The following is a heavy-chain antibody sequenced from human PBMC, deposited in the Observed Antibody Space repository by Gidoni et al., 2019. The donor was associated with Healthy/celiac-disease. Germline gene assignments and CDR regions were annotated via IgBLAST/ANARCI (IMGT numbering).Heavy chain of an antibody. V-gene: IGHV3-30*18. J-gene: IGHJ3*02. CDR1: GFTFSSYG. CDR2: ISYDGSNK. D-gene: IGHD5-18*01. Sequence: QVQLVESGGGVVQPGRSLRLSCAASGFTFSSYGMHWVRQAPGKGLEWVAVISYDGSNKYYADSVKGRFTISRDNSKNTLYLQMNSLRAEDTAVYYCAKVALGGEYSYGTSHDAFDIWGQGTMVTVSS. CDR3: AKVALGGEYSYGTSHDAFDI.